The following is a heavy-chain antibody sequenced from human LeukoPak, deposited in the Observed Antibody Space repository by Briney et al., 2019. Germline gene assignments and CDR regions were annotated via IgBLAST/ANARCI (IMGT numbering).Heavy chain of an antibody. CDR1: GGSINSGSYY. CDR2: IYSSGTT. J-gene: IGHJ6*03. V-gene: IGHV4-61*02. CDR3: ARDLSSSWYQGVEMYSYYYMDV. D-gene: IGHD6-13*01. Sequence: SQTLSLTCTVSGGSINSGSYYWSWIRQPAGKGLEWIGRIYSSGTTNYNPSLKSRVTLSVDTSKNQFSLKLNSVTAADTAVYYCARDLSSSWYQGVEMYSYYYMDVWGKGITVTISS.